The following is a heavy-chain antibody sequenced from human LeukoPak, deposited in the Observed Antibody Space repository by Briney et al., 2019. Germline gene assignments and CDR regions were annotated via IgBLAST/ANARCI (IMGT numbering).Heavy chain of an antibody. V-gene: IGHV3-23*01. Sequence: GGSLRPSCAASGFTFSSYAMSWVRQAPGKGLEWVSAISGSGGSTYYADSVKGRFTISRDNSKNTLYLQMNSLRAEDTAVYYCAKAKRKGDAFDIWGQGTMVTVSS. CDR1: GFTFSSYA. CDR2: ISGSGGST. CDR3: AKAKRKGDAFDI. J-gene: IGHJ3*02.